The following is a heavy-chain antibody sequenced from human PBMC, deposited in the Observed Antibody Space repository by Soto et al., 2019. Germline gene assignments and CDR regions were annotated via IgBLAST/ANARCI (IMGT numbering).Heavy chain of an antibody. CDR1: NETLTTYG. CDR2: VSGYSGHS. CDR3: ARDSSSSGYYYGMDV. D-gene: IGHD6-6*01. Sequence: QVHLVQSGAEVKKPGASVKVSCKASNETLTTYGISWVRQAPGQGLEWMGWVSGYSGHSSSAQEFQDRVIMTTDTSTNKAYMELRSLTADDSAVYFCARDSSSSGYYYGMDVWGQGTTVTVSS. J-gene: IGHJ6*02. V-gene: IGHV1-18*01.